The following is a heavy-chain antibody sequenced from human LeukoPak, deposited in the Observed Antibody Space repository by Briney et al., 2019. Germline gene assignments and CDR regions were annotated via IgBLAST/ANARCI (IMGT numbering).Heavy chain of an antibody. D-gene: IGHD3-3*01. CDR3: ARGPPPSNYDFWSGYFYYYYGMDG. CDR1: GFTFSSYW. J-gene: IGHJ6*02. V-gene: IGHV3-74*01. Sequence: RGSLRLSWAASGFTFSSYWMHWVRQAPGKGLVWVSRINSDGSSTSHADSVKGRFTISRDNAKNTLYLQMNSLRAEDTAVYYCARGPPPSNYDFWSGYFYYYYGMDGWGQGSTVTVSS. CDR2: INSDGSST.